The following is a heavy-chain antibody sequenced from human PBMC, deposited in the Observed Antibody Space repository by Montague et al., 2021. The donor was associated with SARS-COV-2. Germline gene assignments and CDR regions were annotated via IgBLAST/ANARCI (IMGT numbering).Heavy chain of an antibody. V-gene: IGHV4-34*01. CDR3: ARGRPVQGSFRHFDSISSGALDI. Sequence: SETLSLTCAVSRGSFSNYYWTWIRQSPGKGLEWIGEINHGGAPNYTPSLKSRVTISLDTSKKQISLNLNSVTVADTAVFFCARGRPVQGSFRHFDSISSGALDIWAQGSLVIVSS. CDR1: RGSFSNYY. J-gene: IGHJ3*02. CDR2: INHGGAP. D-gene: IGHD3-9*01.